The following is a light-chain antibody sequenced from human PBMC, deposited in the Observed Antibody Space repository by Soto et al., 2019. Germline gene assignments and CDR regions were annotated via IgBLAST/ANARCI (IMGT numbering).Light chain of an antibody. CDR2: DVS. J-gene: IGLJ2*01. CDR3: SSYTRSSTLV. CDR1: SSDVGTYNY. Sequence: QSALTQPASVSGSPGQSITISCTGTSSDVGTYNYVSWYQQYPGKAPKLMIYDVSNRPSGVSDRFSGSKSGNTASLTISGLQAEDEADYHCSSYTRSSTLVFGGGTKVTVL. V-gene: IGLV2-14*01.